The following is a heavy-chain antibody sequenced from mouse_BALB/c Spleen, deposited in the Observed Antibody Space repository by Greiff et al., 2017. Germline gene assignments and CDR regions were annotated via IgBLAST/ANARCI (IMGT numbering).Heavy chain of an antibody. V-gene: IGHV1-87*01. J-gene: IGHJ4*01. D-gene: IGHD2-2*01. CDR3: ARCRDGYAFYAMDY. CDR1: GYTFTSYW. Sequence: VQLQQSGAELARPGASVKLSCKASGYTFTSYWMQWVKQRPGQGLEWIGAIYPGDGDTRYTQKFKGKATLTADKSSSTAYMQLSSLASEDSAVYYCARCRDGYAFYAMDYWGQGTSVTVSS. CDR2: IYPGDGDT.